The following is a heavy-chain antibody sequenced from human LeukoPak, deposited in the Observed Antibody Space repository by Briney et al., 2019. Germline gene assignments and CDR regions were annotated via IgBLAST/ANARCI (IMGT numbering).Heavy chain of an antibody. CDR1: GGSFRGFF. V-gene: IGHV4-34*01. D-gene: IGHD5-18*01. J-gene: IGHJ3*02. Sequence: SETLSLTCGVSGGSFRGFFWNWIRQPPGKGLEWLGAIHHSGSTNYNPSLKSRVTISIDTPKNQFSLELTSVTAADTAVYYCAREASWIQLWLISVRDAFDIWGQGTMVTVSS. CDR2: IHHSGST. CDR3: AREASWIQLWLISVRDAFDI.